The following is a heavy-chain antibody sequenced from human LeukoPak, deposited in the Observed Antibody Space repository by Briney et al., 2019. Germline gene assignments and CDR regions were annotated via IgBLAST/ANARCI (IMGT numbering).Heavy chain of an antibody. CDR1: GFTFSNCG. CDR2: ISFDGNTK. J-gene: IGHJ4*02. V-gene: IGHV3-30*03. CDR3: ARAMVRGVPFDY. D-gene: IGHD3-10*01. Sequence: GGSLRLSCAASGFTFSNCGMHWVRQAPGKGLEWLAVISFDGNTKYYADSAKGRFTISRDNSKNTLYVQINSLRVEDTAVYYCARAMVRGVPFDYWGQGTLVTVSS.